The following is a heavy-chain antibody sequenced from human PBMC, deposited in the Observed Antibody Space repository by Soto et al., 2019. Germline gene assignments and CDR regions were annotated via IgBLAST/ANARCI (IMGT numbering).Heavy chain of an antibody. Sequence: PSETLSLTCTVSGGSVSSGSYYWSWIRQPPGKGLEWIGYIYYSGSTNYNPSLKSRVTISVDTSKNQFSLKLSSVTAADTAVYYCARETYYDFWSGFYIGEYFDYWGQGTLVTVSS. CDR2: IYYSGST. J-gene: IGHJ4*02. V-gene: IGHV4-61*01. D-gene: IGHD3-3*01. CDR1: GGSVSSGSYY. CDR3: ARETYYDFWSGFYIGEYFDY.